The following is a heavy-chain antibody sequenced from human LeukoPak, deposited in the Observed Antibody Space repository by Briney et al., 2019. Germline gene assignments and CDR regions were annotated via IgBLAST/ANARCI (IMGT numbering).Heavy chain of an antibody. CDR1: GGSFSGYY. Sequence: SETLSLTCAVYGGSFSGYYWSWIRQPPGKGLEWIGEINRSGSTNYNPSLKSRVTISVDTSKNQFSLKLSSVTAADTAVCYCARRGDYVLWGQGTLVTVSS. CDR3: ARRGDYVL. D-gene: IGHD4-17*01. J-gene: IGHJ4*02. V-gene: IGHV4-34*01. CDR2: INRSGST.